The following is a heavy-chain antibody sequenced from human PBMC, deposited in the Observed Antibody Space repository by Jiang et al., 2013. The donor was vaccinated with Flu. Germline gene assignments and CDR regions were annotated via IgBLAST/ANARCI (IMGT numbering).Heavy chain of an antibody. D-gene: IGHD3-10*01. CDR2: IYYSGST. CDR3: ARDRVRSYAFDI. V-gene: IGHV4-31*02. Sequence: PGKGLEWIGYIYYSGSTYYNPSLKSRVTISVDTSKNQFSLKLSSVTAADTAVYYCARDRVRSYAFDIWGQGTMVTVSS. J-gene: IGHJ3*02.